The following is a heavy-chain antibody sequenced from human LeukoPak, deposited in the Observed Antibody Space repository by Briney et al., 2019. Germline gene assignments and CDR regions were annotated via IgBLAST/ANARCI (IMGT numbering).Heavy chain of an antibody. J-gene: IGHJ6*02. CDR1: GYTFTSYG. Sequence: ASVKVSCKASGYTFTSYGISWVRQAPGQGLEWMGWISAYNGNTNYAQKLQGRVTMTTDTSTSTAYMELRSLRSDDTAVYYCARDREGGSGWYLTPYYCYYYGMDVWGQGTTVTVSS. V-gene: IGHV1-18*01. CDR3: ARDREGGSGWYLTPYYCYYYGMDV. D-gene: IGHD6-19*01. CDR2: ISAYNGNT.